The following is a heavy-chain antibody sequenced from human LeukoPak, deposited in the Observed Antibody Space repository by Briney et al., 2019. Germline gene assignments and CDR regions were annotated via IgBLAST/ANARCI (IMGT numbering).Heavy chain of an antibody. CDR1: GFTVSTNY. D-gene: IGHD6-6*01. CDR3: ARDGGLAPYSSSTPFDY. Sequence: PGGSLRLSCAASGFTVSTNYMSWVRQAPGKGLKWVSVIYSSGSTYYADSVKGRFTIFRDNSKNTLYLQMNSLRAEDTAVYYCARDGGLAPYSSSTPFDYWGQGTLVTVSS. CDR2: IYSSGST. V-gene: IGHV3-66*03. J-gene: IGHJ4*02.